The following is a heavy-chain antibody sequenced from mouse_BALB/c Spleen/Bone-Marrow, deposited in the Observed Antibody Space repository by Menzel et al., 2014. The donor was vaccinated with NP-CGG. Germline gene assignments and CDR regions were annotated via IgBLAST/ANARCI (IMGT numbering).Heavy chain of an antibody. CDR3: ARHAYYDQTEVSFVY. Sequence: EVKLMESGGGLVKSGGSLKLSCAASGFTFNNYGMSWVRQTPEKRLEWVATISGGGSYTFYPDSVKGRFTISRDNAKNDLYLQLSGLRSEDTALYYCARHAYYDQTEVSFVYWGQGTLVTVSA. CDR2: ISGGGSYT. D-gene: IGHD2-4*01. V-gene: IGHV5-9-2*01. J-gene: IGHJ3*01. CDR1: GFTFNNYG.